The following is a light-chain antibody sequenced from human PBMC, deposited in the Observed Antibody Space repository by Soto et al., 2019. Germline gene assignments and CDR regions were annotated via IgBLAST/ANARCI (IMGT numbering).Light chain of an antibody. CDR1: QATNNY. CDR3: QQRTDWPPIT. J-gene: IGKJ5*01. Sequence: ENVLTQSPATLSLSPGEIATISCRVRQATNNYVAWYQQTTDQPPTRLIYGVSNRATGIPAMFNGSGSGTDFTLTIRAIELEDFAVYFCQQRTDWPPITFGRGTRLDIK. CDR2: GVS. V-gene: IGKV3-11*01.